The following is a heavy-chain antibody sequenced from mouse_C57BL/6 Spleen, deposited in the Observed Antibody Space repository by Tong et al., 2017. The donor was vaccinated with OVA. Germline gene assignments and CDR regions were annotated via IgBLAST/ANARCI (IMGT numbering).Heavy chain of an antibody. Sequence: EVQLQESGGGLVKPGGSLKLSCAASGFTFSDYGMHWVRQAPEKGLEWVAYISSGSSTIYYADTVKGRFTISRDNAKNTLFLQMTSLRSEDTAMYYCARRGYYYGSSLYAMDYWGQGTSVTVSS. V-gene: IGHV5-17*01. CDR2: ISSGSSTI. J-gene: IGHJ4*01. D-gene: IGHD1-1*01. CDR3: ARRGYYYGSSLYAMDY. CDR1: GFTFSDYG.